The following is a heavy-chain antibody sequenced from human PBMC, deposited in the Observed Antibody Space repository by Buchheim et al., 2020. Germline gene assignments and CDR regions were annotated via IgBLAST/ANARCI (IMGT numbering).Heavy chain of an antibody. Sequence: QVQLVESGGGVVQPGRSLRLSCAASGFTFSSYGMHWVRQAPGKGLEWVAVISYDGSNKYYADSVKGRFTISRDTSKNTLYLQMNSLRAEDTAVYYCAKSNWFDPWGQGTL. CDR3: AKSNWFDP. CDR2: ISYDGSNK. J-gene: IGHJ5*02. CDR1: GFTFSSYG. V-gene: IGHV3-30*18.